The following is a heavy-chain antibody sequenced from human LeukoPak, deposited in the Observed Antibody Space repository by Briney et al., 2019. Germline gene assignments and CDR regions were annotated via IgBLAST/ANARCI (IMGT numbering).Heavy chain of an antibody. V-gene: IGHV3-23*01. CDR3: ARVAARTPHYDY. CDR1: GFTFSSYA. D-gene: IGHD6-6*01. CDR2: ISGSGGST. Sequence: SGGSLRLSCAASGFTFSSYAMSWVRQAPGKGLEWVSAISGSGGSTYYADSVKGRFTISRDNSKNTLYLQMNSLRAEDTAVYYCARVAARTPHYDYWGQGTLVTVSS. J-gene: IGHJ4*02.